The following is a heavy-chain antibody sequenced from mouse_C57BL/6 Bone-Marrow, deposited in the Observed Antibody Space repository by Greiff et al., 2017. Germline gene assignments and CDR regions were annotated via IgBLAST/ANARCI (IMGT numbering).Heavy chain of an antibody. CDR2: IRSKSNNYAT. CDR1: GFSFNTYA. Sequence: EVMLVESGGGLVQPKGSLKLSCAASGFSFNTYAMNWVRQAPGKGLEWVARIRSKSNNYATYYADSVKDRFTISRDDSESMLYLQMNNLKTEDTAMYYCVRQGTGYYFDYWGQGTTRTVSS. V-gene: IGHV10-1*01. D-gene: IGHD3-3*01. J-gene: IGHJ2*01. CDR3: VRQGTGYYFDY.